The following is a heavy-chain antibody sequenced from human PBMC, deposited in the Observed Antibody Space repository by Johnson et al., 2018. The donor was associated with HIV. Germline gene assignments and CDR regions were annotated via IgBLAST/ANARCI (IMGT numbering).Heavy chain of an antibody. Sequence: VQLVESGGGLIHPGGSLRLSCVASGFSVSDNYMNWVRQAPGKGLEWVSIIYSAGTAYYADSVKGRFTVSRDDSKNTVFLQMNSLRFEDTAVYYCARDPGNLYCGGDCYPEDAFDLWGQGTLVTVFS. D-gene: IGHD2-21*02. V-gene: IGHV3-53*01. CDR2: IYSAGTA. CDR3: ARDPGNLYCGGDCYPEDAFDL. CDR1: GFSVSDNY. J-gene: IGHJ3*01.